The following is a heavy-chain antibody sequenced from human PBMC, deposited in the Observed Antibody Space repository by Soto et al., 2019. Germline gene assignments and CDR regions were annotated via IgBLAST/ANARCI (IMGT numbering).Heavy chain of an antibody. CDR1: GGSIRDYF. CDR3: ARVGGDDFGDSGGFDY. Sequence: QVQLQASGPGLVKPSETLSLTCTVSGGSIRDYFWTWIRQPPGKGLEWIGYIYYSGRTNYNPSLKSLVSISVDTSKNHFSLQLRSVTAANTAVYYCARVGGDDFGDSGGFDYWVQGTLVTVSS. J-gene: IGHJ4*02. V-gene: IGHV4-59*01. CDR2: IYYSGRT. D-gene: IGHD4-17*01.